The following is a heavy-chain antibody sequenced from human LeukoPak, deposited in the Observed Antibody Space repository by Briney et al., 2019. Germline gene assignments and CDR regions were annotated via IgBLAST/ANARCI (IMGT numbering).Heavy chain of an antibody. CDR3: AKDSNDYGDYNYFDF. CDR2: VWHDGSKT. CDR1: GFTFSTCH. V-gene: IGHV3-33*06. Sequence: TGGSLRLSCAASGFTFSTCHIHWVRQAPGKGLEWVALVWHDGSKTYYADSVKGRFTVSRDNSKNTLYLPMNSLRAEDTAVYYCAKDSNDYGDYNYFDFWGQGTLVTVSS. D-gene: IGHD4-17*01. J-gene: IGHJ4*02.